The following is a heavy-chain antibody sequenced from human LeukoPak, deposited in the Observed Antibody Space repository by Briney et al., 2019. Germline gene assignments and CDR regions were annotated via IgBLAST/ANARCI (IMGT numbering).Heavy chain of an antibody. Sequence: GSVKVSCKASGYTFPGYYMHWVRQAPGQGLGWMGWINPNSGGTNYSQKFQGRVTMTRDTSISTAYMELSRLRSDDTAVYYGARGIFRQLGLGCDYWGQGTLVTVSS. CDR1: GYTFPGYY. V-gene: IGHV1-2*02. CDR3: ARGIFRQLGLGCDY. D-gene: IGHD6-6*01. CDR2: INPNSGGT. J-gene: IGHJ4*02.